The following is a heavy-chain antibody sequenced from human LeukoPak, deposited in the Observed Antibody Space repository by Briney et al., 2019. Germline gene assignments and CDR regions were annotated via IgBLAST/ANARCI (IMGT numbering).Heavy chain of an antibody. J-gene: IGHJ3*02. CDR3: ARIRNDDAFDI. Sequence: GASVKASCKASGYTFTSYDINWVRQATGQGLEWMGWMNPNSGNTGYAQKFQGRVTITRNTSISTAYMELSSLRSEDTAVYYCARIRNDDAFDIWGQGTMVTVSS. CDR2: MNPNSGNT. V-gene: IGHV1-8*03. D-gene: IGHD1-1*01. CDR1: GYTFTSYD.